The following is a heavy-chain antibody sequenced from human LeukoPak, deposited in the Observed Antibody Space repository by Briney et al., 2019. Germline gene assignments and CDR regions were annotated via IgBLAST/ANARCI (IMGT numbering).Heavy chain of an antibody. CDR2: INPNSGGT. J-gene: IGHJ4*02. CDR3: ARDPFGITMVRGVIIIAPYFDY. V-gene: IGHV1-2*02. D-gene: IGHD3-10*01. CDR1: GYTFTGYY. Sequence: ASVKVSCKASGYTFTGYYMHWVRQAPGQGLEWMGWINPNSGGTNYAQEFQGRVTMTRDTSISTAYMELSRLRSDDTAVYYCARDPFGITMVRGVIIIAPYFDYWGQGTLVTVSS.